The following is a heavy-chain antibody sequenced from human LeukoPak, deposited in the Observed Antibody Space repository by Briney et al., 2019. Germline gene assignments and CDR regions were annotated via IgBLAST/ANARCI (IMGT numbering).Heavy chain of an antibody. CDR3: ARDLVTRSDCSSTSCYTPFDY. CDR1: GGTFSSYA. CDR2: IIPMFGTA. V-gene: IGHV1-69*01. J-gene: IGHJ4*02. D-gene: IGHD2-2*02. Sequence: SSVKVSCKASGGTFSSYAISWVRQAPGQGLEWMVGIIPMFGTANYAQKFQGRVTITADESTSTAYMELSSLRSEDTAVYYCARDLVTRSDCSSTSCYTPFDYWGQGTLATVSS.